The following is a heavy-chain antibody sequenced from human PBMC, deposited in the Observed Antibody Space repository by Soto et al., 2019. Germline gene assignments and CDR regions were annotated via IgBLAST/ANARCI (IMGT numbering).Heavy chain of an antibody. CDR3: AKRGPDYDFWSGYYTPRQDYFDY. CDR2: ISGSGGST. CDR1: GFTFSSYA. Sequence: PGGSLRLSCAASGFTFSSYAMSWVRQAPGKGLEWVSAISGSGGSTYYADSVKGRFTISRDNSKNTLYLQMNSLRAEDTAVYYCAKRGPDYDFWSGYYTPRQDYFDYWGQGTLVTVSS. D-gene: IGHD3-3*01. J-gene: IGHJ4*02. V-gene: IGHV3-23*01.